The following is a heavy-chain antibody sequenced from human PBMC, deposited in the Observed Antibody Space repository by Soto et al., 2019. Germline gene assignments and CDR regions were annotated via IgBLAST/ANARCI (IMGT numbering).Heavy chain of an antibody. D-gene: IGHD1-7*01. CDR2: ISYDGSNK. Sequence: PGGSLRLSCAASGFTFSTYGMHWVRQPPGKGLEWVAFISYDGSNKYYADSVKGRFSISRDNSENMLYLQVNSLRADDTATYYCVRWNWVDHNLFDSWGQGTLVTVSS. CDR1: GFTFSTYG. J-gene: IGHJ4*02. CDR3: VRWNWVDHNLFDS. V-gene: IGHV3-30*03.